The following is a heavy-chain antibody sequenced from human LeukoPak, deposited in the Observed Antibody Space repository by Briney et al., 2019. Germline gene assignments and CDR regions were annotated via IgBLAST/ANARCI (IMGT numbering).Heavy chain of an antibody. CDR3: ARVEYSSPGGGYYYGMDV. CDR2: ISYDGSNK. J-gene: IGHJ6*02. CDR1: GFTFSSYA. D-gene: IGHD6-6*01. V-gene: IGHV3-30-3*01. Sequence: GRSLRLSCAASGFTFSSYAMHWVRQAPGKGLEWVAVISYDGSNKCYADSVKGRFTISRDNSKNTLYLRMNSLRAEDTAVYYCARVEYSSPGGGYYYGMDVWGQGTTVTVSS.